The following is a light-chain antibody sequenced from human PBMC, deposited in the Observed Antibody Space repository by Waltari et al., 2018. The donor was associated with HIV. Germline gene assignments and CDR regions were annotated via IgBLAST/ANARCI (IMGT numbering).Light chain of an antibody. V-gene: IGLV2-11*01. CDR1: RSGVGGSDS. Sequence: QSALTQPRSVSGSPGQSVTISCTGTRSGVGGSDSVSWYLQHPGKVPKLIIYEVIKRPSGVPDRFSGSKSGNTASLTISGLQTEDEADYFCCSYAGTYTYVLFGGGTKLTVL. CDR2: EVI. J-gene: IGLJ3*02. CDR3: CSYAGTYTYVL.